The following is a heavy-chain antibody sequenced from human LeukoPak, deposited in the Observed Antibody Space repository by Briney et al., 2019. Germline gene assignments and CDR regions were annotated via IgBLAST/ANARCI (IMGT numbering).Heavy chain of an antibody. Sequence: SETLSLTCTVSGGSISSGGYYWSWIRQPPGKGLEWIGYIYHSGSTYYNPSLKSRVTISVDRSKNQFSLKLSSVTAADTAVYYCARDLLTTANYWGQGTLVTVSS. CDR2: IYHSGST. D-gene: IGHD4-17*01. J-gene: IGHJ4*02. CDR3: ARDLLTTANY. CDR1: GGSISSGGYY. V-gene: IGHV4-30-2*01.